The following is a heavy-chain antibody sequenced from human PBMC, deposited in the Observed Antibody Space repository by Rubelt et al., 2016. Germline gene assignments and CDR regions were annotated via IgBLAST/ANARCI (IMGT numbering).Heavy chain of an antibody. CDR3: ARSSNWGPDY. CDR2: VYYSGST. Sequence: QVQLQESGPGLLKPSETLSLTCTVSGGSISGYSSNYYWSWIRQPPGKGLEWIGHVYYSGSTHYNPSLKSRVTISVDTSNNHLHPKLKSVTAADTAVYYCARSSNWGPDYWGQGTLVIVSS. CDR1: GGSISGYSSNYY. J-gene: IGHJ4*02. D-gene: IGHD7-27*01. V-gene: IGHV4-39*02.